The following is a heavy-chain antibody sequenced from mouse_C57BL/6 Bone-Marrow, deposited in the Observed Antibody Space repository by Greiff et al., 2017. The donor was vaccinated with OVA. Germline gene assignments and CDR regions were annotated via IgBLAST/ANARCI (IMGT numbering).Heavy chain of an antibody. CDR1: GYTFTSYG. D-gene: IGHD4-1*01. Sequence: EVQLQQSGAELVRPGSSVKMSCKTSGYTFTSYGINWVKQRPGQGLEWIGYIYLGNGYTEYNEKFKGKATLTSDTSSSTAYMQLSSLTSEDSAVYYCARDETERGDYGGQGTSVTVSS. V-gene: IGHV1-58*01. CDR2: IYLGNGYT. CDR3: ARDETERGDY. J-gene: IGHJ4*01.